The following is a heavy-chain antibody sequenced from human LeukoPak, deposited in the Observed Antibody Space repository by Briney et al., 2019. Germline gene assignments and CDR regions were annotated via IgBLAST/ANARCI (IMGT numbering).Heavy chain of an antibody. V-gene: IGHV1-2*02. CDR1: GHTFTGYY. CDR2: INPTSGAT. Sequence: GASVQVSCKASGHTFTGYYMHWVRQAPGQGLEWMGWINPTSGATNYAQNFQGRVTMTRDTSISTAYMDLSRLRSDDTAVYYCARSQTGTYPQPPDYGGRGTLVTVSS. CDR3: ARSQTGTYPQPPDY. D-gene: IGHD1-26*01. J-gene: IGHJ4*02.